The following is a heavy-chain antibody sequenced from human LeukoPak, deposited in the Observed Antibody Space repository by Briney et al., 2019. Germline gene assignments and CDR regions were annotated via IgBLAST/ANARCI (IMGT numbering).Heavy chain of an antibody. D-gene: IGHD1-1*01. J-gene: IGHJ4*02. V-gene: IGHV4-38-2*02. CDR1: GYSISSGYY. Sequence: SETLSLTCTVSGYSISSGYYWGWIRQPPGKGLEWIGSIYHSGSTYYNPSPKSRVTISVDTSKNQFSLKLSSVTAADTAVYYCARDQSGTFDYWGQGTLVTVSS. CDR3: ARDQSGTFDY. CDR2: IYHSGST.